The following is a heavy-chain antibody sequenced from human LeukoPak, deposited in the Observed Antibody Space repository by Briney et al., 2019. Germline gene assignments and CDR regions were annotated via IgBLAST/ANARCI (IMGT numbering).Heavy chain of an antibody. CDR1: GGSISSSSYY. J-gene: IGHJ6*03. D-gene: IGHD2-2*01. CDR2: IYYSGST. Sequence: KPSETLSLTCTVSGGSISSSSYYWGWIRQPPGKGLEWIGSIYYSGSTYYNPSLKSRVTISVDTSKNQISLKLSSVTAADTAVYYCARLRKPMVVPAAKAGYYYYYMDVWGKGTTVTVSS. V-gene: IGHV4-39*07. CDR3: ARLRKPMVVPAAKAGYYYYYMDV.